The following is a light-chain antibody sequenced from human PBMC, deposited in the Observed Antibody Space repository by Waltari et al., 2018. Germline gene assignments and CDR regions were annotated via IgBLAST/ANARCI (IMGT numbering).Light chain of an antibody. Sequence: DIQMTQSPSTASASVGDRVTITCRASQTISGWLAWYQQKPGKAPKLLIYKASSLESGVPSRFSGSGSGTEFTLTISSLQADDFATYYCQQYNNFWGTFGQGTKVEIK. J-gene: IGKJ1*01. V-gene: IGKV1-5*03. CDR2: KAS. CDR3: QQYNNFWGT. CDR1: QTISGW.